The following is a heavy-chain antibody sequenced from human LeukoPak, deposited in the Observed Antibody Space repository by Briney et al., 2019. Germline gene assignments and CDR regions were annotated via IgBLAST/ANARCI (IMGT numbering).Heavy chain of an antibody. CDR2: ISYDGSNK. D-gene: IGHD6-19*01. Sequence: PGGSLRLSCTASGFTFSNYGMHWVRQAPGKGLEWVAVISYDGSNKYYADSMKGRFTISRDNSKNTLYLQMNSLRPEDTAVYYCANRIAVTGPPHHWGQGTLVTVSS. CDR3: ANRIAVTGPPHH. J-gene: IGHJ1*01. CDR1: GFTFSNYG. V-gene: IGHV3-30*18.